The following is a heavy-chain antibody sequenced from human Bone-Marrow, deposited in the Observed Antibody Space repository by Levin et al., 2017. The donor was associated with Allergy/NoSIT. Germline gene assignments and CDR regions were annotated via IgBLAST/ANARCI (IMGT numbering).Heavy chain of an antibody. CDR1: GFTVMSNY. CDR3: ARGPDYGSFDY. V-gene: IGHV3-53*01. CDR2: IYGADET. Sequence: GESLKISCTATGFTVMSNYMTWVRQAPGKGLEWVSVIYGADETHYADSVKGRFTISRDSSKNTVYLQMNSLRADDTAVYYCARGPDYGSFDYWGQGTLVTVSS. J-gene: IGHJ4*02. D-gene: IGHD4/OR15-4a*01.